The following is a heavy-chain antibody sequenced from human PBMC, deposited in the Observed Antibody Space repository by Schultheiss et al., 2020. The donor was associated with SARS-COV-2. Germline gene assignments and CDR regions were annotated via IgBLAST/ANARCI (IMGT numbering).Heavy chain of an antibody. CDR1: GGSISGYY. CDR3: ARGVSVTTGPGWFDP. V-gene: IGHV4-34*01. D-gene: IGHD4-17*01. CDR2: INHSGST. Sequence: SETLSLTCTVSGGSISGYYWSWIRQPPGKGLEWIGEINHSGSTNYNPSLKSRVTISVDTSKNQFSLKLSSVTAADTAVYYCARGVSVTTGPGWFDPWGQGTLVTVSS. J-gene: IGHJ5*02.